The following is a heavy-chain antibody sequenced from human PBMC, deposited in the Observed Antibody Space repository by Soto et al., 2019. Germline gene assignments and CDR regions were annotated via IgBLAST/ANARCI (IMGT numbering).Heavy chain of an antibody. J-gene: IGHJ5*02. CDR1: GGSISSGGYY. CDR3: ARVFRTQIFGVVITWFDP. V-gene: IGHV4-31*03. CDR2: IYYSGST. Sequence: TLSLTCTVSGGSISSGGYYWSWIRQHPGKGLEWIGYIYYSGSTYYNPSLKSRVTISVDTSKNQFSLKLSSVTAADTAVYYCARVFRTQIFGVVITWFDPWGQGTLVTVSS. D-gene: IGHD3-3*01.